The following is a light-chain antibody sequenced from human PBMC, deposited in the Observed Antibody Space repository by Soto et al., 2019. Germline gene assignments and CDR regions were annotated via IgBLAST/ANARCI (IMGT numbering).Light chain of an antibody. V-gene: IGKV1-39*01. Sequence: DIQMTQSPSSLSASVGDRVTITCRASQSIRRSLNWYQQKPGKAPKLLIYAASSLQSGVPSRFSGTGSGTDFTLTISSLQPEDFAIYYCQQSFNSPRTF. CDR1: QSIRRS. J-gene: IGKJ1*01. CDR2: AAS. CDR3: QQSFNSPRT.